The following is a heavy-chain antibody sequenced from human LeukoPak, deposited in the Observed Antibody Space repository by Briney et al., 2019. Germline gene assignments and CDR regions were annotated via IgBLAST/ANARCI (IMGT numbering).Heavy chain of an antibody. CDR1: GYTFTSYY. D-gene: IGHD3-10*01. Sequence: ASVKVSCKASGYTFTSYYMHWVRQAPGQGLEWMGIINPSGGSTSYAQKFQGRVTMTRDTSTSTVYMELSSPRSEDTAVYYCARDENYGSGSYFWFDPWGQGTLVTVSS. CDR2: INPSGGST. J-gene: IGHJ5*02. V-gene: IGHV1-46*01. CDR3: ARDENYGSGSYFWFDP.